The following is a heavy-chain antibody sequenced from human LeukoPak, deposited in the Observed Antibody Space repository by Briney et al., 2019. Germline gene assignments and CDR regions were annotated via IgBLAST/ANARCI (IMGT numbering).Heavy chain of an antibody. CDR2: ISGSGGST. Sequence: GGSLRLSCAASGFTFSSYAMSWVRQAPGKGLEWVSAISGSGGSTYYADSVKGRFTISRDNSKNTLYLQMNSLRAEDTAVYYCARVPLSDYYYGMDIWGQGTTVTVSS. D-gene: IGHD3-3*02. J-gene: IGHJ6*02. CDR3: ARVPLSDYYYGMDI. V-gene: IGHV3-23*01. CDR1: GFTFSSYA.